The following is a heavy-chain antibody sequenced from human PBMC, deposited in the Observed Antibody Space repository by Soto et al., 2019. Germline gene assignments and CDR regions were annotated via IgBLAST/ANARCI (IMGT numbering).Heavy chain of an antibody. D-gene: IGHD2-15*01. J-gene: IGHJ4*02. CDR2: IYNIGST. Sequence: QVLLQESGPGLVKPSQTLSLTCTVAGASISSGGYYWSWIRQHPEKGLEWLGYIYNIGSTYYSPSLKSRLTISADTSKDQLSLELRSVTDAGTAIYYCARGVFAASVVVGYWGQGTLVTGSS. V-gene: IGHV4-31*03. CDR1: GASISSGGYY. CDR3: ARGVFAASVVVGY.